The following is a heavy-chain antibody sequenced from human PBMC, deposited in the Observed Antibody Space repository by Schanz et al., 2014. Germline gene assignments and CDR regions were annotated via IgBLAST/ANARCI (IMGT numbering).Heavy chain of an antibody. CDR1: GFTFSTYW. J-gene: IGHJ4*02. CDR3: ARDKGGYYPFDY. Sequence: EVQREESWGFLFPPLGSLRLSCAASGFTFSTYWMSWVRQAPGKGLEWVANIKQDESERSYVDSVKGRFTISRDNAKNSLYLQMNSLRAEDTAVYYCARDKGGYYPFDYWGQGTLVTVSS. D-gene: IGHD3-3*01. V-gene: IGHV3-7*01. CDR2: IKQDESER.